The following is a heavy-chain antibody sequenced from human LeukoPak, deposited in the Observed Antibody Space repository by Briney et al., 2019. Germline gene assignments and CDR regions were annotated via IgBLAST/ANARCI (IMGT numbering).Heavy chain of an antibody. J-gene: IGHJ4*02. CDR3: AETKYVLRFLEWLIPLDY. V-gene: IGHV3-23*01. CDR2: ISGSGGST. Sequence: PGGSLRLSCAASGFTFSSYAMSWVRQAPGKGLEWVSAISGSGGSTYYADSVKGRFTISRDNSKNTLYLQMNSLRAEDTAVYYCAETKYVLRFLEWLIPLDYWGQGTLVTVSS. D-gene: IGHD3-3*01. CDR1: GFTFSSYA.